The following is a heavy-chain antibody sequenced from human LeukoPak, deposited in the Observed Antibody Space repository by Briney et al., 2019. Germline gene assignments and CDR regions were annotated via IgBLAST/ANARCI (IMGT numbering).Heavy chain of an antibody. CDR1: GFTFSGFW. Sequence: GGALRLSCAASGFTFSGFWMKGVRQAPGKGLEWVAKINQDESQKYYVDSVKGRFTISRENAKNSLYLQMNSLRAEDTAVYYCARGHHTRGVYDYWGQGTLVTVSS. J-gene: IGHJ4*02. CDR2: INQDESQK. V-gene: IGHV3-7*01. CDR3: ARGHHTRGVYDY. D-gene: IGHD3-10*01.